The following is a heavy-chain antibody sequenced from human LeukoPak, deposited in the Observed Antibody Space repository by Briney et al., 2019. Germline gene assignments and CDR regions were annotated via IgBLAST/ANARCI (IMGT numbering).Heavy chain of an antibody. CDR3: AKDGSYYYDSSGYPPDY. V-gene: IGHV3-23*01. D-gene: IGHD3-22*01. CDR1: GFTFSSYA. CDR2: ISGGGGST. J-gene: IGHJ4*02. Sequence: GGSLRLSCAASGFTFSSYAMSWVRQAPGKGLEWVSAISGGGGSTYNADSVKGRFTISRDNSKNTLYLQMNSLRAEDTAVYYCAKDGSYYYDSSGYPPDYWGQGTLVTVSS.